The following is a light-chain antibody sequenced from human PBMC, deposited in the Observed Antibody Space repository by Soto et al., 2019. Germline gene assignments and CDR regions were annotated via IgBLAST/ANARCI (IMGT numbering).Light chain of an antibody. V-gene: IGKV4-1*01. CDR2: WAS. CDR1: QSLLYSSNNKNY. CDR3: QQYYSTPPS. Sequence: DIVMTQSPDSLGVSLGDRATISCKSSQSLLYSSNNKNYLAWYQQKPGQPPKLLFYWASTRDSGVPDRFSGSGSGTDFTLTISSLQAEDVAVYYCQQYYSTPPSFGGGTNVEIK. J-gene: IGKJ4*01.